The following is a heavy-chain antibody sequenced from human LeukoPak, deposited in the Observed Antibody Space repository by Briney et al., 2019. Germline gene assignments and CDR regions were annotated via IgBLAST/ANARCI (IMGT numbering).Heavy chain of an antibody. J-gene: IGHJ3*02. CDR3: ARDLPTARGAFDI. Sequence: PGGSLRLSCAASGFTFSSYSMNWVRQAPGKGLEWVSSISSSSSYIYYADSVKGRFTISRDNAKNSLYLQMNSLRAEDTAVYYCARDLPTARGAFDIWGQGTMVTVSS. V-gene: IGHV3-21*01. CDR2: ISSSSSYI. CDR1: GFTFSSYS.